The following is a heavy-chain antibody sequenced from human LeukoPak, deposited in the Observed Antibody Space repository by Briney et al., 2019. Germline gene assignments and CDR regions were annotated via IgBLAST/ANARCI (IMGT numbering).Heavy chain of an antibody. V-gene: IGHV4-59*01. CDR2: IYYSGST. J-gene: IGHJ3*02. CDR3: AREHDAFDI. CDR1: GGSISSYY. Sequence: PSETLSLTCTVSGGSISSYYWSWIRQPPGKGLEWIGYIYYSGSTNYNPSLKSRVTISVDTSKNQFSLKRSSVTAADTAVYYCAREHDAFDIWGQGTMVTVSS.